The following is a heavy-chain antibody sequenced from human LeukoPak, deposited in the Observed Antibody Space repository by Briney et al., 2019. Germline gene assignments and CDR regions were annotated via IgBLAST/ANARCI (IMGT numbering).Heavy chain of an antibody. J-gene: IGHJ4*02. CDR1: GGSISSSNW. CDR3: ARASVTGTSSKYYFDY. V-gene: IGHV4-4*02. Sequence: SGTLSLTCAVSGGSISSSNWWSWVRQPPGKGLEWIGRIYTSGSTNYNPSLKSRVTISVDTSKNQFSLKLSSVTAADTAVYYCARASVTGTSSKYYFDYWGQGTLVTVSS. D-gene: IGHD1-7*01. CDR2: IYTSGST.